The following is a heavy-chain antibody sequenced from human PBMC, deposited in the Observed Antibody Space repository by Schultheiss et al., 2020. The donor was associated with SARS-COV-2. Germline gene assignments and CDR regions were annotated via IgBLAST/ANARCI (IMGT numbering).Heavy chain of an antibody. D-gene: IGHD2-21*01. V-gene: IGHV4-59*12. Sequence: SETLSLTCTVSGGSISSYYWSWIRQPPGKGLEWIGYIYYSGSTNYNPSLKSRVTMSVDTSKNQFSLKLSSVTAADTAVYYCARGYSFRMSFDYWGQGTLVTVSS. J-gene: IGHJ4*02. CDR1: GGSISSYY. CDR3: ARGYSFRMSFDY. CDR2: IYYSGST.